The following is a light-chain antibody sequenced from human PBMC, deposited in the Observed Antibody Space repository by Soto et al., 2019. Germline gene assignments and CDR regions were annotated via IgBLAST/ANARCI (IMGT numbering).Light chain of an antibody. CDR3: QQYHNWPPLT. Sequence: EIVMTQSPATLSVSPGERATLSCRAGQSVSSDLAWYQQKPGQAPRLLIYAASTRATGIPARFSGNGSGTDFTLSISSLQSEDFAVYYCQQYHNWPPLTFGGGTKVEI. V-gene: IGKV3-15*01. CDR1: QSVSSD. J-gene: IGKJ4*01. CDR2: AAS.